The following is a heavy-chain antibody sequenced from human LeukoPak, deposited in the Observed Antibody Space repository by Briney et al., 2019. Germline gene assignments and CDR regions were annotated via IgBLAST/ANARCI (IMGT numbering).Heavy chain of an antibody. J-gene: IGHJ4*02. D-gene: IGHD3-16*01. V-gene: IGHV1-69*04. CDR1: GGTFSSYA. CDR3: ARDNPDYVWGSYSDY. CDR2: IIPILGTA. Sequence: ASVKVSFKASGGTFSSYAISWVRQAPGQGLEWMGRIIPILGTANYAQKFQGRVTITADKSTSTAYMELSSLRSEDTAVYYCARDNPDYVWGSYSDYSGQGTLVTVSS.